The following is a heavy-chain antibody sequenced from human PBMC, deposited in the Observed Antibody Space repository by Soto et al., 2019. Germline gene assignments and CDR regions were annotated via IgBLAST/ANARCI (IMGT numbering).Heavy chain of an antibody. CDR2: ISAYSGNT. D-gene: IGHD1-1*01. J-gene: IGHJ2*01. CDR1: GYTFTSFG. Sequence: QVQLVQSGAEVKKPGPSVKVSCKASGYTFTSFGISWVRQAPGQGLEWMGWISAYSGNTNYAQKLQGRVTLTTDTSTSTAYMELRSLRSDDTAVYYCARDRSPQKTNFCSSALWGRGTLVTVSS. CDR3: ARDRSPQKTNFCSSAL. V-gene: IGHV1-18*01.